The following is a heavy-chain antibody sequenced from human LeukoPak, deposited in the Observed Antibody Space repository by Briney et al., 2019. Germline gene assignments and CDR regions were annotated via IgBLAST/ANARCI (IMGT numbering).Heavy chain of an antibody. D-gene: IGHD3-22*01. CDR3: AKISTPYDSGGYYFY. CDR2: ISGSGGGT. V-gene: IGHV3-23*01. J-gene: IGHJ4*02. Sequence: HPGGSLRLSCAASGFTFSSYAMSWVRQAPGKGLEWVSGISGSGGGTYDADSVKGRFTISRDNSKNTLYLQMSSLRAEDTAVYYCAKISTPYDSGGYYFYWGQGTLVTVSS. CDR1: GFTFSSYA.